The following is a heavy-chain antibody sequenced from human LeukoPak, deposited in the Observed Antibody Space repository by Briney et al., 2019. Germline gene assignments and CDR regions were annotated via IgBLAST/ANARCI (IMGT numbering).Heavy chain of an antibody. CDR3: ARGYCSGGSCYFDY. V-gene: IGHV4-59*11. CDR1: GGSISSHY. D-gene: IGHD2-15*01. J-gene: IGHJ4*02. Sequence: SETLSLTCTVSGGSISSHYWSWIRQPPGKGLEWIGYIYYSGSTNYNPFLKSRVTISVDTSKNQFSLKLSSVTAADTAVYYCARGYCSGGSCYFDYWGQGTLVTVSS. CDR2: IYYSGST.